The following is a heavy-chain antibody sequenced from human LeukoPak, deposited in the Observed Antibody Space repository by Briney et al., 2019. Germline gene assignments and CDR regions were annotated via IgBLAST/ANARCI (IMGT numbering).Heavy chain of an antibody. J-gene: IGHJ5*02. Sequence: PSETLSLTCTVSGDSISSYYWSWIRQPAGKGLEWIGRIYTSGSPNYNPSLKGRVTISVDTSKNQFSLKLSSVTAADTAVYYCARLQSWGLWFRASNWFDPWGQGTLVTVSS. CDR1: GDSISSYY. CDR2: IYTSGSP. V-gene: IGHV4-4*07. CDR3: ARLQSWGLWFRASNWFDP. D-gene: IGHD3-10*01.